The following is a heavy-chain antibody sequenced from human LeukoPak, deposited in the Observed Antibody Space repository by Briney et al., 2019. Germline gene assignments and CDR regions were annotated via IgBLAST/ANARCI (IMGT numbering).Heavy chain of an antibody. V-gene: IGHV3-23*01. J-gene: IGHJ5*02. CDR2: ISGSGGST. CDR3: AKDVEYYYDSSGPWYNWFDP. CDR1: GFTFSSYA. D-gene: IGHD3-22*01. Sequence: GGSLRLSCAASGFTFSSYAMSWVRQAPGKGLEWVSAISGSGGSTYYADSVKGRFTISRDNSKNTLYLQMNSLRAEDTAVYYCAKDVEYYYDSSGPWYNWFDPWGQGTLVTVS.